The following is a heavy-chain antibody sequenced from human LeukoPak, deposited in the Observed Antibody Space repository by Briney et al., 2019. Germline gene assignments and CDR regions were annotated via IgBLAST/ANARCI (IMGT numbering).Heavy chain of an antibody. V-gene: IGHV3-48*04. CDR3: ASLPSLRITIRRAFDY. CDR1: GFTFSSYS. CDR2: ISSSSSTI. J-gene: IGHJ4*02. D-gene: IGHD3-9*01. Sequence: PGGSLRLSCAASGFTFSSYSMNWVRQAPGQGLEWVSYISSSSSTIYYADSVKGRFTISRDNAKNSLYLQMNSLRAEDTAVYYCASLPSLRITIRRAFDYWGQGTLVTVSS.